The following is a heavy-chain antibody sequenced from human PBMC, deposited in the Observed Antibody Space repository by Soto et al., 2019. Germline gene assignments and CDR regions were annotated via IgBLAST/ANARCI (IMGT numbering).Heavy chain of an antibody. CDR1: GFTVSNNY. V-gene: IGHV3-53*01. J-gene: IGHJ4*02. D-gene: IGHD3-10*01. CDR3: GTPPGGGGY. CDR2: IYSGGYT. Sequence: EVQLVESGGGLIQPGGSLRLSCAVSGFTVSNNYMSWVRQAPGKGLEGVSVIYSGGYTAYGDSVKGRFTISRDNSKTPLVLQITSRGAGDAAVFYCGTPPGGGGYWGQGTLVTVSS.